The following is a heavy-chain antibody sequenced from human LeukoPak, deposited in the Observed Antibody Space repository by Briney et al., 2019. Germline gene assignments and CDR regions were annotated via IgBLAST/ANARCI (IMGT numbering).Heavy chain of an antibody. CDR2: VFPADSDT. J-gene: IGHJ4*02. CDR1: GYTFTGYW. Sequence: GESLKISCQTSGYTFTGYWIGWVRQMPREGLEWVAPVFPADSDTRYTPPVRGRVTISGDRSISTAYLQWNSLKASDTAMYYCARPARYGSGDYWGQGTLVTVSS. CDR3: ARPARYGSGDY. D-gene: IGHD3-10*01. V-gene: IGHV5-51*01.